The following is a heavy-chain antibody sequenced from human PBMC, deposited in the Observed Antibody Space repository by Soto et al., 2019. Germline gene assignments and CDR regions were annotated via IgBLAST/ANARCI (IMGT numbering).Heavy chain of an antibody. V-gene: IGHV1-18*01. CDR3: ARGGWVLLPLGRPQEINWFDP. CDR1: GYTFTSYG. Sequence: QVQLVQSGAEVKKPGASVKVSCKASGYTFTSYGISWVRQAPGQGLEWMGWISAYNGNTNYAQKLQGRVTMTTDTSTSTAYMELRSLRSDDTAVYYCARGGWVLLPLGRPQEINWFDPWGQGTLVTVSS. CDR2: ISAYNGNT. J-gene: IGHJ5*02. D-gene: IGHD1-26*01.